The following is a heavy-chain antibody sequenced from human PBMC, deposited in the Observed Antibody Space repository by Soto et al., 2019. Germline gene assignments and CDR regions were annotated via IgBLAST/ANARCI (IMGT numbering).Heavy chain of an antibody. CDR1: GFTFSIYD. J-gene: IGHJ6*02. D-gene: IGHD5-18*01. CDR2: ICLAGET. Sequence: EVQLVESGGGLVQPGGSLRLSCVASGFTFSIYDMHWVRQATGKGLEWVSAICLAGETYYSGSVKGRFTISRENAKNSLYLQMNSLRAEDTAIYYCVREWVDTYGLHPPLGLDVWGQGTTVTVSS. V-gene: IGHV3-13*01. CDR3: VREWVDTYGLHPPLGLDV.